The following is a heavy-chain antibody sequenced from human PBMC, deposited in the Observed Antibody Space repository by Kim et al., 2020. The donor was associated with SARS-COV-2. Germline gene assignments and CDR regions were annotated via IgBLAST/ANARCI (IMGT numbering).Heavy chain of an antibody. V-gene: IGHV3-66*01. CDR1: GITVSSNY. CDR2: IYIGGST. CDR3: ARDLVVSGMDA. Sequence: GGFLRLSCAASGITVSSNYMSWVRQAPGKGLEWVSLIYIGGSTYYADSVKGRFTISRDNSKNTLYLQMNSLRAEDTAVYYCARDLVVSGMDAWGQGTTVT. D-gene: IGHD2-8*02. J-gene: IGHJ6*02.